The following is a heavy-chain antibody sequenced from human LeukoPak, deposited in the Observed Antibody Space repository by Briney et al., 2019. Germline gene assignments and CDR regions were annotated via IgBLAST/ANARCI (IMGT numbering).Heavy chain of an antibody. CDR1: GGSISSSSYY. CDR2: IYYSGST. Sequence: SETLSLTCTVSGGSISSSSYYWGWVRQPPGKGLEWIGSIYYSGSTYYNPSLKSRVTISVDTSKNQFSLKLSSVTAADTAVYYCARDQSYYSSGRSWFDPWGQGTLVTVSS. D-gene: IGHD3-22*01. CDR3: ARDQSYYSSGRSWFDP. V-gene: IGHV4-39*07. J-gene: IGHJ5*02.